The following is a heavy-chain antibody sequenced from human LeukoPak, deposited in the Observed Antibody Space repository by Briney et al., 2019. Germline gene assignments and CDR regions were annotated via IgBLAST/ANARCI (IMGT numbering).Heavy chain of an antibody. CDR2: LTSSGDDI. D-gene: IGHD5-12*01. Sequence: GGSLRLSCAASGLTFSDYYMSWLRQGPGKGLEWVAYLTSSGDDIHYADSVKGRFTNSRDNAKNALFLRMSSLRVENTATYYCASDIVATSGDFWGQGTLVSVSS. J-gene: IGHJ4*02. CDR3: ASDIVATSGDF. V-gene: IGHV3-11*01. CDR1: GLTFSDYY.